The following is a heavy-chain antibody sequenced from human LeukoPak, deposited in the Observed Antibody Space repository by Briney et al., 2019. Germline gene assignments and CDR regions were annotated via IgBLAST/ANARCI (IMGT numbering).Heavy chain of an antibody. CDR1: GFTFSSYT. Sequence: PGGSLRLSCAASGFTFSSYTLNWVRQAPGKGLEWVSCISSSSSYLFYADSVKGRFTISRDNAKNSLYLQMDTLRAEDTALYYCARVSQLYRDIWGQGTMVTVSS. CDR2: ISSSSSYL. J-gene: IGHJ3*02. D-gene: IGHD2-2*02. CDR3: ARVSQLYRDI. V-gene: IGHV3-21*01.